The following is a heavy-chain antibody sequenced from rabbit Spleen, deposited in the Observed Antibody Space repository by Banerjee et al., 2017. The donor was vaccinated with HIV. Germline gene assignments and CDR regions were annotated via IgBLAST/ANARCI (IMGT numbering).Heavy chain of an antibody. CDR1: GFDFSAYG. J-gene: IGHJ4*01. CDR2: IYVGSGADS. Sequence: QEQLVESGGGLVQPGGSLRLSCKASGFDFSAYGVSWVRQAPGKGPEWIACIYVGSGADSYYASWAKGRFTISKTSSTTVTLQMTSLTAADMATYFCVRGVSSSNHGDLWGPGTLVTVS. V-gene: IGHV1S45*01. CDR3: VRGVSSSNHGDL. D-gene: IGHD1-1*01.